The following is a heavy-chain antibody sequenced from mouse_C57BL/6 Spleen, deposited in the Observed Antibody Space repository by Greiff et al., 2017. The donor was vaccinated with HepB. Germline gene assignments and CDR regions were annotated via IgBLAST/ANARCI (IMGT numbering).Heavy chain of an antibody. CDR2: INPNNGGT. D-gene: IGHD1-1*01. Sequence: EVQLQQSGPELVKPGASVKISCKASGYTFTDYYMNWVKQSHGKSLEWIGDINPNNGGTSYNQKFKGKATLTVDKSSSTAYMELRSLTSEDSAVYYCARGRSVVATDYWGQGTTLTVSS. CDR3: ARGRSVVATDY. J-gene: IGHJ2*01. V-gene: IGHV1-26*01. CDR1: GYTFTDYY.